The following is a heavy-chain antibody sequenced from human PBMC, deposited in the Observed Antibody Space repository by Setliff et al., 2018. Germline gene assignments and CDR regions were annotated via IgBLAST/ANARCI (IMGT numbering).Heavy chain of an antibody. CDR2: IYHSGSS. CDR3: ARGRMRGSCGGPSCTYDPFDI. D-gene: IGHD2-21*01. CDR1: GGSISSRSYY. J-gene: IGHJ3*02. Sequence: PSETLSLTCTVSGGSISSRSYYWGWIRQPPGKGLEWIGSIYHSGSSYYNPSLRSRVTISVDTSKNQFSLILRSVTAADTAVYYCARGRMRGSCGGPSCTYDPFDIWGQGTPVTVS. V-gene: IGHV4-39*07.